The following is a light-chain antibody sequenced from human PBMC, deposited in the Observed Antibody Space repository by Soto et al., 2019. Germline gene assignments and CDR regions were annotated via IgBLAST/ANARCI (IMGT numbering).Light chain of an antibody. J-gene: IGKJ5*01. CDR1: QSISSSF. V-gene: IGKV3-20*01. CDR2: GAS. Sequence: EIVLTQPAGILSLSTGERASLSCWASQSISSSFLAWYQQKPGQAPRLLIYGASSRATGIPDRFSGTGSETDFTLTISRLEPEDFAVYYCQQYDNSPITFGQGTRLEIK. CDR3: QQYDNSPIT.